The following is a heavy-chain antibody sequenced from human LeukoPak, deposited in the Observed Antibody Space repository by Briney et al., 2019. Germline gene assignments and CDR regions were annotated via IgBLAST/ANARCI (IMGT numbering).Heavy chain of an antibody. J-gene: IGHJ3*02. D-gene: IGHD3-22*01. CDR1: GFTFSSYA. Sequence: GGSLRLSCAAPGFTFSSYAMSWVRQAPGKGLEWVSAISGSGGSTYYADSVKGRFTISRDNSKNTLYLQMNSLRAEDTAVYYCAKVMGYYYDSSGYYRDAFDIWGQGTMVTVSS. CDR3: AKVMGYYYDSSGYYRDAFDI. CDR2: ISGSGGST. V-gene: IGHV3-23*01.